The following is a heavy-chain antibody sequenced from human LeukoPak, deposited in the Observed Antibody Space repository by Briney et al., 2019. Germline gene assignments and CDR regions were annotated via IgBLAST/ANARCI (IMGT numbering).Heavy chain of an antibody. V-gene: IGHV3-49*04. D-gene: IGHD3-22*01. CDR2: IRSKAYGGTT. Sequence: GRSLRLSCTASGFTFGDYAMSWVRQAPGKGLEWVGFIRSKAYGGTTEYAASVKGRFTISRDDSKSIAYLQMNSLKTEDTAVYYCTRDQPSTDCYDSSGLSSFDYWGQGTLVTISS. J-gene: IGHJ4*02. CDR1: GFTFGDYA. CDR3: TRDQPSTDCYDSSGLSSFDY.